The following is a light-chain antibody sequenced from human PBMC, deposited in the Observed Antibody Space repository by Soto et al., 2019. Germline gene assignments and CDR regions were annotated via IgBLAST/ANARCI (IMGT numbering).Light chain of an antibody. CDR3: QQCDTAPLT. Sequence: EIVLTQSPGTLSLSPGEVATLSCRASKSVPQNYLGWYKQKTGQAPRLLIYDVSNRATAVPDRFSGSGSETDFTLTISGLEPEDFAVYYCQQCDTAPLTFGGGTKLEIK. CDR1: KSVPQNY. J-gene: IGKJ4*01. V-gene: IGKV3-20*01. CDR2: DVS.